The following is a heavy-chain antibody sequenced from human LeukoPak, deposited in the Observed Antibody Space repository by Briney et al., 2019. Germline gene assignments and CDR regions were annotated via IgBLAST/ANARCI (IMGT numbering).Heavy chain of an antibody. Sequence: PGGSLRLSCAASGFTFSNYDMHWVRQAPGKGLEWVAFIRYDGSNIYYADSVKGRFTISRDNSKNTLYLQMNSLRAEDTAVYYCAKGPSIAAAGVNWFDPWGQGTLVTVSS. CDR2: IRYDGSNI. V-gene: IGHV3-30*02. D-gene: IGHD6-13*01. CDR1: GFTFSNYD. CDR3: AKGPSIAAAGVNWFDP. J-gene: IGHJ5*02.